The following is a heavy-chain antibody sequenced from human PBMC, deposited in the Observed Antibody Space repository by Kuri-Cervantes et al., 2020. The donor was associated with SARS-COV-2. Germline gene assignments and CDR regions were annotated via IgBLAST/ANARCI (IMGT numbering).Heavy chain of an antibody. Sequence: GSLRLSCAVSGASISSYYWNWIRQPAGKGLEWIGRVYTSGITNYNPSLKSRVTMSVDTSNNQFSLKLNSVTAADTAVYYCARTQLGMNMDVWGKGTTVTVSS. J-gene: IGHJ6*03. D-gene: IGHD7-27*01. CDR3: ARTQLGMNMDV. V-gene: IGHV4-4*07. CDR1: GASISSYY. CDR2: VYTSGIT.